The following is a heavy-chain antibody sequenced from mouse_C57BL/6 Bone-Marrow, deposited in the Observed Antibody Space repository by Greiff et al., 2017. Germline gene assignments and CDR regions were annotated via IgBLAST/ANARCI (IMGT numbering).Heavy chain of an antibody. J-gene: IGHJ3*01. V-gene: IGHV1-18*01. Sequence: EVQLQQSGPELVKPGASVKIPCKASGYTFTDYNMDWVKQSHGKSLEWIGDINPNNGGTIYNQKFKGKATLTVDKSSSTAYMELRRLTSEDTSVYYCARLELGRAYWGQGTLVTVSA. CDR2: INPNNGGT. CDR1: GYTFTDYN. CDR3: ARLELGRAY. D-gene: IGHD4-1*01.